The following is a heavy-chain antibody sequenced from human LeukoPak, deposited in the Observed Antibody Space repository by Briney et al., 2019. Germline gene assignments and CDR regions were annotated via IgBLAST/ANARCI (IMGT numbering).Heavy chain of an antibody. J-gene: IGHJ4*02. CDR2: IRYDGSNK. V-gene: IGHV3-30*02. CDR1: GFTFSRYG. D-gene: IGHD3-10*01. Sequence: GGSLRLSCAASGFTFSRYGMHWVRQAPGKGLEWVAFIRYDGSNKYYADSVKGRFTISRDNSKNTLYLQMNSLRAEDTAVYYCAKDRPLYGSGSYYKSYFDYWGQGTLVTVSS. CDR3: AKDRPLYGSGSYYKSYFDY.